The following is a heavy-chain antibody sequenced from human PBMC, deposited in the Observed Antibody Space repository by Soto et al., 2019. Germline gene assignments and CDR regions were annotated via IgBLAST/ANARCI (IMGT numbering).Heavy chain of an antibody. CDR2: ISGSGGST. CDR1: GFTFSSYA. Sequence: EVQLLESGGGLVQPGGSLRLSCAASGFTFSSYAMSWVRQAPGKGLEWVSAISGSGGSTYYADSVKGRFTISRDNSKNPLYLQMNSLRAEDTAVYYCAKVWGYYDSSGYYRTTLSGAFDIWGQGTMVTVSS. CDR3: AKVWGYYDSSGYYRTTLSGAFDI. D-gene: IGHD3-22*01. J-gene: IGHJ3*02. V-gene: IGHV3-23*01.